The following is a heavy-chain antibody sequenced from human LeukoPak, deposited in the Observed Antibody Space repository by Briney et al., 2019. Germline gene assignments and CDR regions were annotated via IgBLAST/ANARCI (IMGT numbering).Heavy chain of an antibody. D-gene: IGHD2-2*02. Sequence: PSETLSLTCTVSGGSISSYFWSWIRQPPGKGLEWIGDISHSGITNYNPSLKSRVTISVDTSKNQFSLKLSSVTAADTAVYYCARDLYPLSPYCSSTSCYNEVTDYMDVWGKGTTVTVSS. CDR3: ARDLYPLSPYCSSTSCYNEVTDYMDV. J-gene: IGHJ6*03. CDR1: GGSISSYF. CDR2: ISHSGIT. V-gene: IGHV4-59*12.